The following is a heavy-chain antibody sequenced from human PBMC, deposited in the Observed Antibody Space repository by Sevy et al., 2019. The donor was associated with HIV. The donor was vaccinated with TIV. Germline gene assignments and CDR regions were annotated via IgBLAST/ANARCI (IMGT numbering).Heavy chain of an antibody. D-gene: IGHD5-18*01. Sequence: GGSLRLSCAASGFTFSSYWMTWVRQAPGKGLEWVANIKQDMSEKYYADSVNGRFTISRDNAQNSLYLQMNSLRAEDTAVYYCVREGVGGFSYSLDCWGQGTLVTVSS. J-gene: IGHJ4*02. CDR2: IKQDMSEK. V-gene: IGHV3-7*01. CDR3: VREGVGGFSYSLDC. CDR1: GFTFSSYW.